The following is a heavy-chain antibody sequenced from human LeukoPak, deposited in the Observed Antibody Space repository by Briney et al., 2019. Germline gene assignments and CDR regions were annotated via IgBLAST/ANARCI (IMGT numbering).Heavy chain of an antibody. V-gene: IGHV4-30-4*08. Sequence: PSETLSLTCTVSGGSISSGDYYWSWIRQPPGKGLEWIEYIYYSGSTYYNPSLKSRVTLSVDTSKNQFFLKLSSVTAADTAVYYCAREEWFDPWGQGTLVTVSS. CDR3: AREEWFDP. CDR1: GGSISSGDYY. J-gene: IGHJ5*02. CDR2: IYYSGST.